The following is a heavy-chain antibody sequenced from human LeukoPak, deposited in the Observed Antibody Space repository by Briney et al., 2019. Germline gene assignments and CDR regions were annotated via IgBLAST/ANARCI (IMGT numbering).Heavy chain of an antibody. V-gene: IGHV3-73*01. CDR1: GFTFSGSA. CDR3: TRHHDILTGYPVASDPNDY. J-gene: IGHJ4*02. CDR2: IRSKANSYAT. D-gene: IGHD3-9*01. Sequence: AGGSLRLSCAASGFTFSGSAMRRVRQASGKGLEWVGRIRSKANSYATAYAASVKGRFTISRDDSKNTAYLQMNSLKTEDTAVYYCTRHHDILTGYPVASDPNDYWGQGTLVTVSS.